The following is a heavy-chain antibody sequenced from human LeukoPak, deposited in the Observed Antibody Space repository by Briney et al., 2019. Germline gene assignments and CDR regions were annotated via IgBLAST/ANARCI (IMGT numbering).Heavy chain of an antibody. CDR1: GFTFSDYA. D-gene: IGHD4-17*01. CDR3: GKDPNGDYVGAFDF. J-gene: IGHJ3*01. Sequence: GGSLRLSCAASGFTFSDYALIWVPHAPGKRLERISAIRGTGGTTYYADSVKGRCTISRDNSRNTVYLQMNGLRAEDTALYFCGKDPNGDYVGAFDFWGPGTMVTVSS. V-gene: IGHV3-23*01. CDR2: IRGTGGTT.